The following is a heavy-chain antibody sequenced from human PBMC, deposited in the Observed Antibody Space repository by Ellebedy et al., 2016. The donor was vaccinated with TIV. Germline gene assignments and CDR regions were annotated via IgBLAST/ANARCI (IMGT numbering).Heavy chain of an antibody. CDR2: IYYSGST. Sequence: MPSETLSLTCTVSGGSISSGAFSWTWIRQQPGKGLEWIGNIYYSGSTYYRPSLQTRVTISLDTSNNQFSLRLNSVTAADTAVYYCAREEGGSGILSSWGQGSLVTVSS. D-gene: IGHD3-10*01. CDR3: AREEGGSGILSS. J-gene: IGHJ5*02. V-gene: IGHV4-31*03. CDR1: GGSISSGAFS.